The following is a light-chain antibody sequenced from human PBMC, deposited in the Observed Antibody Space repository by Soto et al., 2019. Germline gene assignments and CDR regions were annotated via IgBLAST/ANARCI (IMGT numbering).Light chain of an antibody. Sequence: QSVLTQPASVSGSPGQSITISCTGTSSDVGGYNYVSWYQQHPGKAPNLIIFDVSNRPSGVSNRFSGSKSGNSASLTISGLQAEDEADYYCSSYTGSNTPVVFGGGNKLTVL. CDR3: SSYTGSNTPVV. J-gene: IGLJ2*01. CDR2: DVS. V-gene: IGLV2-14*01. CDR1: SSDVGGYNY.